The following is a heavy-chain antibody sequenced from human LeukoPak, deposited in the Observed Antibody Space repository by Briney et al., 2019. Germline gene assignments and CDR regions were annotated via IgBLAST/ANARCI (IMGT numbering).Heavy chain of an antibody. Sequence: SETLSLTCTVSGGSISSYYWSWIRQPPGKGLEWIGYIYYSGSTNCNPSLKSRVTISVDTSKNQFSLKLSSVTAADTAVYYCARGVGYCSSTSCYRAGGYWGQGTLVTVSS. CDR2: IYYSGST. J-gene: IGHJ4*02. CDR1: GGSISSYY. CDR3: ARGVGYCSSTSCYRAGGY. D-gene: IGHD2-2*01. V-gene: IGHV4-59*01.